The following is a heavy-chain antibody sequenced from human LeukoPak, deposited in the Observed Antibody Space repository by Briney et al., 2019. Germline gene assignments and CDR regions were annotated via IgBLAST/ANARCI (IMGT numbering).Heavy chain of an antibody. Sequence: ASVKVSCKASGYTFTGYYIHWVRQAPGQGLEWMGWINPNSGGTNYVQKFQGRVTMTRDTSISTGYMELSRLRSDDTAVYYCARDPYSGRYGDYYYYYMDVWGKGTTVTISS. J-gene: IGHJ6*03. CDR3: ARDPYSGRYGDYYYYYMDV. CDR1: GYTFTGYY. V-gene: IGHV1-2*02. D-gene: IGHD1-26*01. CDR2: INPNSGGT.